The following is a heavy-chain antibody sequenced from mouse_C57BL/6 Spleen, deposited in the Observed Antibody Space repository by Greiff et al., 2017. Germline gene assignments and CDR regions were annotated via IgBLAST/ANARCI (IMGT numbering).Heavy chain of an antibody. CDR2: INYDGSST. V-gene: IGHV5-16*01. D-gene: IGHD1-1*02. CDR3: ARRPRGGSLYFDY. Sequence: EVQLVESEGGLVQPGSSMKLSCTASGFTFSDYYMAWVRQVPEKGLEWVANINYDGSSTYYLDSLKSRFIISRDNAKNILYLQMSSLKSEDTATYYCARRPRGGSLYFDYWGQGTTLTVSS. J-gene: IGHJ2*01. CDR1: GFTFSDYY.